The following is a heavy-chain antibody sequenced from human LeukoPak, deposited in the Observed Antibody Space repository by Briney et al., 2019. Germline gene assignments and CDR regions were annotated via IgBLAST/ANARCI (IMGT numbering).Heavy chain of an antibody. Sequence: PSETLSLTCAVYGGSFSGYYWSWIRQPPGKGLECIGEINHGGSTNYNPSLKSRVTISVDTSKNQFSLKLSSVTAADTAVYYCARLRKEGAGVLSDGGINYYYYYMDVWGKGTTVTVSS. CDR3: ARLRKEGAGVLSDGGINYYYYYMDV. CDR1: GGSFSGYY. CDR2: INHGGST. D-gene: IGHD3-16*02. J-gene: IGHJ6*03. V-gene: IGHV4-34*01.